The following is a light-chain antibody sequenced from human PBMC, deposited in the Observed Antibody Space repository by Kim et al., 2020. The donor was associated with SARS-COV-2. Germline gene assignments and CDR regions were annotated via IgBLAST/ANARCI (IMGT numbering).Light chain of an antibody. CDR3: QQYGSSPRT. V-gene: IGKV3-20*01. CDR1: QSVSSSY. Sequence: EIVLTQSPGTLSLSPGERAILPCRASQSVSSSYLDWCQQKPGQAPRLLIHGASSRATGIPDRFSGSGSGTDFSLTISRLEPEDFAVYYCQQYGSSPRTFGQGTKLEI. CDR2: GAS. J-gene: IGKJ2*01.